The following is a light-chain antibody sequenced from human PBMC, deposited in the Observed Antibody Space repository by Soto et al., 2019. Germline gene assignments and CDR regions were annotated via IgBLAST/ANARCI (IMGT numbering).Light chain of an antibody. J-gene: IGLJ2*01. Sequence: QSALTQPASVSGSPGQSITISCTGTSSDVGGYNYVSWYQQHPGKAPKLLIYDVNHRPSGISNPFSGFKSGNTASLTLSVFQAEDEADYSCTSSTTTSTVVFCGGTALTVL. CDR1: SSDVGGYNY. CDR2: DVN. CDR3: TSSTTTSTVV. V-gene: IGLV2-14*03.